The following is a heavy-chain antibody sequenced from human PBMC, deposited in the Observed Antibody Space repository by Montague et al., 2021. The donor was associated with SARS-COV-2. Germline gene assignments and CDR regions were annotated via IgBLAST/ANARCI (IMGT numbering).Heavy chain of an antibody. Sequence: PALVIPTQTLTLTCTFSGFSLSTSGMCVSWIRQPPGKALEWLALIDWDDDKYYSTSLKTRLTISKDTSKNQVVLTMTNMDPVDTATYYCARIAVDIVGATQGGSDYWGQGTLVTVSS. V-gene: IGHV2-70*01. CDR3: ARIAVDIVGATQGGSDY. D-gene: IGHD1-26*01. CDR2: IDWDDDK. CDR1: GFSLSTSGMC. J-gene: IGHJ4*02.